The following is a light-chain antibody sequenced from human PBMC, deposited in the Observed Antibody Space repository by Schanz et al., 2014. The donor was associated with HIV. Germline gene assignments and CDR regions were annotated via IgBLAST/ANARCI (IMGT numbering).Light chain of an antibody. CDR1: NSNIGSTP. J-gene: IGLJ3*02. V-gene: IGLV1-44*01. CDR2: SNN. CDR3: GTWDDSLNGWV. Sequence: QSVLTQPPSASGTPGQRVTISCSGSNSNIGSTPVNWYQQLPGTAPKLLIYSNNQRPSGVPGRLSGSKSGTSASLAISGLQSEDEADYYCGTWDDSLNGWVFGGGTKLTVL.